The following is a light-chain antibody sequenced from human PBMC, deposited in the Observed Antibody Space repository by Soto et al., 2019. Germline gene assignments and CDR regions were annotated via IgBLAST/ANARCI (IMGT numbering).Light chain of an antibody. J-gene: IGKJ1*01. CDR1: QSISSW. V-gene: IGKV1-5*01. CDR3: QQYNSYSPT. CDR2: DAS. Sequence: DIKMTQSPSTVSASVGDRVTITCRASQSISSWLAWYEQKPGKAPKLLIYDASSLESGVPSRFSGSGSGTEFTLTISSLQPDDFATYYCQQYNSYSPTFGQGTKVEIK.